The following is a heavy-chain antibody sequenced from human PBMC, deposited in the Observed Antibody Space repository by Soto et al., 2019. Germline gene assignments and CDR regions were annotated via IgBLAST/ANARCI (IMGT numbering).Heavy chain of an antibody. CDR1: GFTFSSYG. D-gene: IGHD3-3*01. Sequence: PGGSLRLSCAASGFTFSSYGMHWLRQAPGKGLEWVSFIYSGGNTYYADSVKGRFTISRDNSKNMLYLQMNSLRVEDTAVYYCAREVRVRGFAFDIWGQGTMVTVSS. J-gene: IGHJ3*02. V-gene: IGHV3-66*01. CDR2: IYSGGNT. CDR3: AREVRVRGFAFDI.